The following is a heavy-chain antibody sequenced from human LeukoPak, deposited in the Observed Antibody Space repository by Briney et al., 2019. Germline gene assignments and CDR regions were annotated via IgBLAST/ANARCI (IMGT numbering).Heavy chain of an antibody. CDR2: TYFSSKLYN. J-gene: IGHJ4*02. Sequence: SQTLSLTCAISGDSVSTNNVAWNWIRQSPSRRLEWLARTYFSSKLYNDYAVSVTSRLTINSDTSKNQLSLQLTSMTPEYTAVYYSAREVRHYYGSGSYYYFDNWGKGTLVTVSS. V-gene: IGHV6-1*01. CDR1: GDSVSTNNVA. CDR3: AREVRHYYGSGSYYYFDN. D-gene: IGHD3-10*01.